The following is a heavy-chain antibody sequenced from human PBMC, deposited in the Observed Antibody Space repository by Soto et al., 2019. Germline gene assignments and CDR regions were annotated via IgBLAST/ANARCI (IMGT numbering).Heavy chain of an antibody. CDR2: IIPIFGTA. V-gene: IGHV1-69*12. CDR1: GGTFSSYA. CDR3: ARGVLEYEEQWGWFAP. D-gene: IGHD6-19*01. J-gene: IGHJ5*02. Sequence: QVQLVQSGAEVKKPGSSVKVSCKASGGTFSSYAISWVRQAPGQGLEWMGGIIPIFGTAHYAQKFQGRVTVTADGSPSTGHVGLSRLRSGATAVYYCARGVLEYEEQWGWFAPCGEGSLVTVSS.